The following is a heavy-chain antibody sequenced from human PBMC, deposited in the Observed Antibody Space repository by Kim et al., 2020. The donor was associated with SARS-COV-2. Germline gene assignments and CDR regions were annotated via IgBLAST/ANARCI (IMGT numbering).Heavy chain of an antibody. CDR3: ARVGPSRYTLDY. CDR2: ISSTCRNI. J-gene: IGHJ4*02. Sequence: GGSLRLSCAASGFTFSIYSIDWVRRAPGKGLEWIIYISSTCRNIYYADSVKGRFTVSRDNAENSLYLQMDSLTDEDTAIYYCARVGPSRYTLDYWGQGTPVTVSS. CDR1: GFTFSIYS. D-gene: IGHD2-2*02. V-gene: IGHV3-48*02.